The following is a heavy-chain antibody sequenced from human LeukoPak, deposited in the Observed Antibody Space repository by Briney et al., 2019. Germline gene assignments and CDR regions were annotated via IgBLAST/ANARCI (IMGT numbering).Heavy chain of an antibody. J-gene: IGHJ4*02. Sequence: GASVKVSCKASGYTFTGYYMHWVRQAPGQGLEWMGWMNPNSGNTGYAKKFQGRVTMTRNTSISTAYMELSSLRSEDTAVYYCARVVDTAMDFDYWGQGTLVTVSS. CDR1: GYTFTGYY. CDR2: MNPNSGNT. CDR3: ARVVDTAMDFDY. D-gene: IGHD5-18*01. V-gene: IGHV1-8*02.